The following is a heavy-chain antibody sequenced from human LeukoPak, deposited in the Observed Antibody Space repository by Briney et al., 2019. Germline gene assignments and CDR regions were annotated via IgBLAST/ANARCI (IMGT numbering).Heavy chain of an antibody. CDR2: INPSGGST. D-gene: IGHD6-13*01. CDR1: GYTFTSYY. V-gene: IGHV1-46*01. CDR3: ARDGSTAAGMRPMDV. J-gene: IGHJ6*02. Sequence: ASVKVSCKASGYTFTSYYMHWVRQPPGQGLEWMGIINPSGGSTSYAQKFQGRVTMTRDTSTSTVYMELSSLRSEDTAVYYCARDGSTAAGMRPMDVWGQGTTVTVSS.